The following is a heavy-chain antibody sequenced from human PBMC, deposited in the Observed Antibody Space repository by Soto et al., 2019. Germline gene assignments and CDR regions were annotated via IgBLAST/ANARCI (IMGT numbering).Heavy chain of an antibody. CDR1: GFTFSSYG. D-gene: IGHD2-8*01. Sequence: QVQLVESGGGVVQPGRSLRLSCAASGFTFSSYGMHWVRQAPGKGLEWVAVIWYDGSNKYYADSVKGRFTISRDNSKNTLYLQMNSLRAEDTAVYYWARNSRVLGMRYNWFDPWGQGTLVTVSS. V-gene: IGHV3-33*01. CDR3: ARNSRVLGMRYNWFDP. CDR2: IWYDGSNK. J-gene: IGHJ5*02.